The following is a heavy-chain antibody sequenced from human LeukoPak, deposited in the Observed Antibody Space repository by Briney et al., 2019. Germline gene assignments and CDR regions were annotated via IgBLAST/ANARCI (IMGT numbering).Heavy chain of an antibody. V-gene: IGHV3-15*01. J-gene: IGHJ4*02. D-gene: IGHD5-18*01. CDR2: IKSKTDGGTT. CDR3: TTGLVTLDY. Sequence: GGSLSLSCAASGFPLRNAWMSWVRQAPGRGLEWVGRIKSKTDGGTTDYAAPVKGRFTISRDDSKNTLYLQMNSLKTEDTAVYYCTTGLVTLDYWGQGTLVTVSS. CDR1: GFPLRNAW.